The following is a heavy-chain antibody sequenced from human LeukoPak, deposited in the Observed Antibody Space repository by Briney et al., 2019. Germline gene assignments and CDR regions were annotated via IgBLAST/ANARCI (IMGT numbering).Heavy chain of an antibody. CDR2: IWSDGSNK. V-gene: IGHV3-33*01. CDR1: GFTFSSYG. J-gene: IGHJ4*02. Sequence: GRSLRLSCAASGFTFSSYGMHWVRQALGKGLEWVAVIWSDGSNKYYADSVKGRFTISRDNSKNTLYLQMNSLRAEDTAVYYCAREGAAGTADFEYWGQGTLVTVSS. D-gene: IGHD6-13*01. CDR3: AREGAAGTADFEY.